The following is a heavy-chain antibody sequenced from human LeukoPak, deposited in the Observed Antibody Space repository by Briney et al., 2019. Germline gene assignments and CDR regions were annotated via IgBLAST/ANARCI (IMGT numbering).Heavy chain of an antibody. D-gene: IGHD6-19*01. CDR2: ISGSGGST. J-gene: IGHJ4*02. CDR3: AKDSKGYSSGWDLDY. CDR1: GFTFDDYG. V-gene: IGHV3-23*01. Sequence: PGGSLRLSCAASGFTFDDYGMSWVRQAPGKGLEWVSAISGSGGSTYYADSVKGRFTISRDNSKNTLYLQMNSLRAEDTALYYCAKDSKGYSSGWDLDYWGRGTLATVSS.